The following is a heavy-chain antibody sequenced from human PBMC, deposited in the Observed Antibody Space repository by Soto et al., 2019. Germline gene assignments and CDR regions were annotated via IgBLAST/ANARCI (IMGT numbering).Heavy chain of an antibody. CDR2: IYYSGST. V-gene: IGHV4-59*01. CDR3: ARVGGTLNYYYYYGMDV. J-gene: IGHJ6*02. Sequence: SETLSLTCTVSGGSISSYYWSWIRQPPGKGLEWIGYIYYSGSTNYNPSLKSRVTISVDTSRNQFSLKLSSVTAADTAVYYCARVGGTLNYYYYYGMDVWGQGTTVTVSS. CDR1: GGSISSYY. D-gene: IGHD1-7*01.